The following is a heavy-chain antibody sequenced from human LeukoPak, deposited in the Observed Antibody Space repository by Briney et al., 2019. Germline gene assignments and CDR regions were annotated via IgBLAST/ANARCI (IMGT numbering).Heavy chain of an antibody. CDR3: ASRQGLGWHYVN. D-gene: IGHD3-10*02. CDR2: ISDTGDST. V-gene: IGHV3-23*01. CDR1: GFTFSNYA. J-gene: IGHJ4*02. Sequence: GGSLRLSCVDSGFTFSNYAMSWVRQVPAKGLEWVSGISDTGDSTYYADSVKGRFTISRDNSRNTLYLQMNSLRVEDTAIYYCASRQGLGWHYVNSGQGTLVTVSS.